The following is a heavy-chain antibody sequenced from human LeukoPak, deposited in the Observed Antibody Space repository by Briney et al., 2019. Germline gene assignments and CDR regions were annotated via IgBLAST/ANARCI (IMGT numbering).Heavy chain of an antibody. CDR2: ISSSSSYI. CDR1: GFTFSSYS. Sequence: GRSLRLSCAASGFTFSSYSMNWVRQAPGKGLEWVSSISSSSSYIYYADSVKGRFTISRDNAKNSLYLQMNSLRAEDTAVYYCARDDYSNYGATNDYWGQGTLVTVSS. CDR3: ARDDYSNYGATNDY. V-gene: IGHV3-21*01. D-gene: IGHD4-11*01. J-gene: IGHJ4*02.